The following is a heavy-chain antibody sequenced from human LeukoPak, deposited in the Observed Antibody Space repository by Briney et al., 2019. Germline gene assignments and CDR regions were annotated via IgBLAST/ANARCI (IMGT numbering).Heavy chain of an antibody. D-gene: IGHD3-16*01. J-gene: IGHJ1*01. V-gene: IGHV3-21*01. Sequence: GGSLRLSCSASGFSFSDYDMNWVRQAPGKGLEWVSAISGRSSHVYYGESVKGRFTISRDNAKNSLYLQLDSLGVEDTAVYYCGRAFPPLRTSSAGDLWGQGSLVSVSS. CDR3: GRAFPPLRTSSAGDL. CDR1: GFSFSDYD. CDR2: ISGRSSHV.